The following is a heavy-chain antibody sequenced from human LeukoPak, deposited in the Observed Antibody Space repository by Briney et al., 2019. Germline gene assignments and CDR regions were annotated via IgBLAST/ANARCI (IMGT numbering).Heavy chain of an antibody. CDR3: ASDEKCYDNMDV. CDR2: INRHGSST. CDR1: GFTFSNYC. J-gene: IGHJ6*03. V-gene: IGHV3-74*01. Sequence: AGGSLRLSCAASGFTFSNYCMHWVRQAPGQGLVWVSRINRHGSSTNYADSVKGRFTISRDDAKNTLYLQMNSLRAEDTAVYLCASDEKCYDNMDVWGKGTTVTVSS.